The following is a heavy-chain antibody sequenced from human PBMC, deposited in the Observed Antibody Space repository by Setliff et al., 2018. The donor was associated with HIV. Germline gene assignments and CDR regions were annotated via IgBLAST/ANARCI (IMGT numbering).Heavy chain of an antibody. CDR2: IYTTGST. J-gene: IGHJ4*02. D-gene: IGHD6-6*01. V-gene: IGHV4-4*07. CDR1: GGSISSYY. CDR3: ARGHPNSSRSSLVY. Sequence: SETLSLTCTVSGGSISSYYWSWIRQPAGKGLEWIGRIYTTGSTNYNPSLKSRVTMSVDTSKNQFSLKLTSVTAADTAVYYCARGHPNSSRSSLVYWGQGTLVTVSS.